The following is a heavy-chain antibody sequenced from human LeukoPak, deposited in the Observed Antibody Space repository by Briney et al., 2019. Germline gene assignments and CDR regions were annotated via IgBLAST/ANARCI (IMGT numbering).Heavy chain of an antibody. J-gene: IGHJ4*02. V-gene: IGHV3-11*01. CDR1: GFTFSDYY. D-gene: IGHD6-13*01. CDR3: ARGHISSWCTDY. Sequence: SGGSLRLSCAASGFTFSDYYMSWIRQAPGKGLEWVSYISSSGSTIYYADSVNGRFTISRDNAKNSLYLQMNSLRAEDTAVYYCARGHISSWCTDYWGQGTLVTVSS. CDR2: ISSSGSTI.